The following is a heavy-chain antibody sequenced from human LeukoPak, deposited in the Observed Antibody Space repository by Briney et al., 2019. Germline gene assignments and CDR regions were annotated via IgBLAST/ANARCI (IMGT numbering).Heavy chain of an antibody. CDR3: ARLRPQDAFDI. V-gene: IGHV5-51*01. CDR2: IYPGDSDT. CDR1: GYTYTSYW. Sequence: GESLKISCKGSGYTYTSYWIGWVRQMPRKGLEWMGIIYPGDSDTRYSPSFQGQVTISADKSISTAYLQWNSLKASDTAMYYCARLRPQDAFDIWGQGTMVSVSS. J-gene: IGHJ3*02.